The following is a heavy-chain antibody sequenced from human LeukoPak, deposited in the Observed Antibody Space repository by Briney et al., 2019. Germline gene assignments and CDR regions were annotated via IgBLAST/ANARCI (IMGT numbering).Heavy chain of an antibody. D-gene: IGHD6-6*01. J-gene: IGHJ5*02. CDR2: INPNSGGT. CDR1: GYTFIDYY. V-gene: IGHV1-2*02. Sequence: ASVKVSCKASGYTFIDYYLHWVRQAPGQGLEWMGWINPNSGGTNYAQKFQGRVTMTRDTSISTAYMELSRLRSDDTAVYYCARDGPVGIAARRNWFDPWGQGTLVTVSS. CDR3: ARDGPVGIAARRNWFDP.